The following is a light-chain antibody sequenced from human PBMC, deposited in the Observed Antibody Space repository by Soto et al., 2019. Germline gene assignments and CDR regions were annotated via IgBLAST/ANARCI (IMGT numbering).Light chain of an antibody. CDR1: SSNIGAGYD. CDR2: GNS. CDR3: QSYDSSLSGYVV. Sequence: QSVLTQPPSVSGAPGQRVTISCTGSSSNIGAGYDVHWYQQLPGTAPKLLIYGNSNRPSGVPDRFSGSKSGTSASLAITGLQAEDEADYYCQSYDSSLSGYVVFGGGTNSPS. J-gene: IGLJ2*01. V-gene: IGLV1-40*01.